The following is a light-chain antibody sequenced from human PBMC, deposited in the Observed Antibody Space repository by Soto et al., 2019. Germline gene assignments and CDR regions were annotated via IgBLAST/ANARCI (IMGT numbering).Light chain of an antibody. J-gene: IGKJ3*01. CDR3: QQVNSYPLT. CDR2: AAS. V-gene: IGKV1-39*01. CDR1: QSISSY. Sequence: DIQMTQSPSSLSASVGDRVTITCRASQSISSYLNWYQQKPGKAPKLLIYAASSLQSGVPSRFSGSGSGTDFTLTISSLQPEDFATYYCQQVNSYPLTFGPGTKVEIK.